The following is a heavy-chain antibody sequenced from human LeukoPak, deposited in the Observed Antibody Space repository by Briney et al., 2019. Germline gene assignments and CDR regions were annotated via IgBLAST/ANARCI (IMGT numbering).Heavy chain of an antibody. CDR3: VRDPHALDY. J-gene: IGHJ4*02. Sequence: GGSLRLSCAGSGFTFSNYWMNWVRQAPGKGLEWISYIRSSGYPIHYADSVKGRFTISRDDAKSSLYLQMNSLRAEDTAVYYCVRDPHALDYWGQGALVTVSS. CDR2: IRSSGYPI. CDR1: GFTFSNYW. V-gene: IGHV3-48*01.